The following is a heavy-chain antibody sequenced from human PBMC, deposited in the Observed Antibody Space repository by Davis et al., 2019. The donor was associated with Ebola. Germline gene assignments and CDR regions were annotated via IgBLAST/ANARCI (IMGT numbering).Heavy chain of an antibody. CDR2: IKQDGSEK. J-gene: IGHJ4*02. CDR1: GFTVSSFS. CDR3: ARVGKYVSSWYDRYFDN. V-gene: IGHV3-7*01. D-gene: IGHD6-13*01. Sequence: PGGSLRLSCAASGFTVSSFSRSWVRQAPGKGLEWVANIKQDGSEKYYVDSVKGRFTISRDNDKYSLYLQINSLRTEDTAVYFCARVGKYVSSWYDRYFDNWGQGILVTVSS.